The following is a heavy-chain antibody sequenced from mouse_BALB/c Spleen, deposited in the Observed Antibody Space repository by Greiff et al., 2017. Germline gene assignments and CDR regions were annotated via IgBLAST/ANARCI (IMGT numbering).Heavy chain of an antibody. J-gene: IGHJ1*01. Sequence: EVQRVESGGGLVQPGGSRKLSCAASGFTFSSFGMHWVRQAPEKGLEWVAYISSGSSTIYYADTVKGRFTISRDNPKNTLFLQMTSLRSEDTAMYYCARGDYVYVRYFDVWGAGTTVTVSS. CDR1: GFTFSSFG. CDR3: ARGDYVYVRYFDV. V-gene: IGHV5-17*02. D-gene: IGHD1-2*01. CDR2: ISSGSSTI.